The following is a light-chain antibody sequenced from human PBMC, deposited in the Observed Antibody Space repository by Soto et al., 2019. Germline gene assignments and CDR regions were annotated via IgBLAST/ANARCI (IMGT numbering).Light chain of an antibody. J-gene: IGKJ2*01. CDR1: QSVSSNY. V-gene: IGKV3-20*01. CDR2: GAS. Sequence: EIVLTQSPGTLSLSPGERATLSCRASQSVSSNYLAWYQQKPGQAPRLLIYGASSRATGIPDRFSGSGSGTDFTLTISRLEPEDVAVYYCQQYGTSPTTFGQGSKLEIK. CDR3: QQYGTSPTT.